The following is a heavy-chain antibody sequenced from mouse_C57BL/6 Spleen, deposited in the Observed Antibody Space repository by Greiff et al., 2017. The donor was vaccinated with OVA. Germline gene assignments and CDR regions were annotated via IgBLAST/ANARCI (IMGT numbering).Heavy chain of an antibody. D-gene: IGHD1-1*01. J-gene: IGHJ3*01. CDR3: ARSTDYYGSSYEAWFAY. Sequence: VQLVESGAELMKPGASVKLSCKATGYTFTGYWIEWVKQRPGHGLEWIGEILPGSGSTNYNEKFKGKATFTADTSSNTAYMQLSSLTTEDSAIYYCARSTDYYGSSYEAWFAYWGQGTLVTVSA. CDR1: GYTFTGYW. CDR2: ILPGSGST. V-gene: IGHV1-9*01.